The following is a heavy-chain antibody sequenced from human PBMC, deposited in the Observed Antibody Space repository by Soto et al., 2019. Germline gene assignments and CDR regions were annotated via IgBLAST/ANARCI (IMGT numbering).Heavy chain of an antibody. D-gene: IGHD2-15*01. CDR2: IIPILGIA. CDR3: ARDCSGGSCCSDMFDP. Sequence: GASVKVSCKASGGTFSSYTISWVRQAPGQGLEWMGRIIPILGIANYAQKFQGRVTITADKSTSTAYMELSSLRSEDTAVYYCARDCSGGSCCSDMFDPWGQGTLVTVPQ. CDR1: GGTFSSYT. J-gene: IGHJ5*02. V-gene: IGHV1-69*04.